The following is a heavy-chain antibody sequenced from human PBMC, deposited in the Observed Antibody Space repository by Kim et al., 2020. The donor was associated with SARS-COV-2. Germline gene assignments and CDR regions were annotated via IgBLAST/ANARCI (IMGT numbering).Heavy chain of an antibody. CDR1: GFTFSSYD. CDR3: ARGSEGYYYYGMDV. CDR2: IGTAGDT. Sequence: GGSLRLSCAASGFTFSSYDMHWVRQATGKGLEWVSAIGTAGDTYYPGSVKGRFTISRENAKNSLYLQMNSLRAGDTAVYYCARGSEGYYYYGMDVWGQGTTVTVSS. D-gene: IGHD3-3*01. V-gene: IGHV3-13*04. J-gene: IGHJ6*02.